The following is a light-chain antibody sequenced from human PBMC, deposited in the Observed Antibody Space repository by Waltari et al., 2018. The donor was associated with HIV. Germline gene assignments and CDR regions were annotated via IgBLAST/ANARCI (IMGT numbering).Light chain of an antibody. CDR1: TSNIGSNY. J-gene: IGLJ2*01. V-gene: IGLV1-47*01. Sequence: QSVLTQPSSASGTLGQRVTMSCSGSTSNIGSNYLYWYHQLPGTAPKLLVYRDKQRPSGIPDRFSGSKSGTSASLAISGLRSEDEADYYCAAWDDSLSGSTWVFGGGTTVTVL. CDR2: RDK. CDR3: AAWDDSLSGSTWV.